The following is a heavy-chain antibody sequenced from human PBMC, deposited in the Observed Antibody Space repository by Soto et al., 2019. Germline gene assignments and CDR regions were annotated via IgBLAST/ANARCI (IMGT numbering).Heavy chain of an antibody. CDR3: AKVRQQPPC. CDR2: LSGSGGST. Sequence: GGSLRLSCAASGFTFSSYAMSRVSQAPGQGLEWVSPLSGSGGSTYYAESVKGRFTSSRDNAKNTLDLQMNSLRAEETAVYYCAKVRQQPPCWGQGTLVTVSS. D-gene: IGHD6-13*01. V-gene: IGHV3-23*01. J-gene: IGHJ1*01. CDR1: GFTFSSYA.